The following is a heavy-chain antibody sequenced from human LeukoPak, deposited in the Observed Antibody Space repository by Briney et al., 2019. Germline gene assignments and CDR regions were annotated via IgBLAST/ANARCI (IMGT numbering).Heavy chain of an antibody. CDR2: IYYSGST. D-gene: IGHD5-24*01. CDR1: GASVSSGSYY. J-gene: IGHJ4*02. CDR3: ARDRNGYNYFDY. V-gene: IGHV4-61*01. Sequence: SETLSLTCNVSGASVSSGSYYWSWIRQPPGKGLEWIGYIYYSGSTNYNPSLKSRVTISVDTSKNQFSLKLSSVTAADTAVYYCARDRNGYNYFDYWGQGTLVTVSS.